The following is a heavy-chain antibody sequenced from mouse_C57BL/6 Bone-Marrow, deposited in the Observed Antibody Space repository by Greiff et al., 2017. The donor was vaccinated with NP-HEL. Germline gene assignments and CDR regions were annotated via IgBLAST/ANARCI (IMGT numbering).Heavy chain of an antibody. J-gene: IGHJ4*01. Sequence: EVQLVESGGGLVQPGGSLKLSCAASGFTFSDYYMYWVRQTPEKRLEWVAYISNGGGSTYYPATVKGRSTISRDNAKNTLYLQMSRLKSEDTAMYYCARLGRRAMDYWGQGPSVTVAS. CDR1: GFTFSDYY. D-gene: IGHD4-1*01. V-gene: IGHV5-12*01. CDR2: ISNGGGST. CDR3: ARLGRRAMDY.